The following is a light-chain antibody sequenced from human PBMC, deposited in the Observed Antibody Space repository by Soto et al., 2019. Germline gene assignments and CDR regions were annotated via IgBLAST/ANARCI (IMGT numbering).Light chain of an antibody. J-gene: IGLJ2*01. Sequence: QSVLTQPASVSGSPGQSITISCTGTSSDVGGYNYVSWYQQHPGKAPKLMIYDVSNRPSGVSNRFSGSKSGNTASLTISGLQAEDAADYYCSSYTTSGSLVFGGGTKLTVL. V-gene: IGLV2-14*01. CDR2: DVS. CDR1: SSDVGGYNY. CDR3: SSYTTSGSLV.